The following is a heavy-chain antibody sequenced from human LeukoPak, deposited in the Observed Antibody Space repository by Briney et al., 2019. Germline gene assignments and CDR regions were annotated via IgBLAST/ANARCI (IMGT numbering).Heavy chain of an antibody. V-gene: IGHV4-59*13. CDR2: IDYSGYT. J-gene: IGHJ3*02. CDR3: ASTMGGIAAGAVGDDAFDI. D-gene: IGHD6-13*01. Sequence: KSSETLSLTCTVSGGSISSYYWSWIRQPPGKGLEWIGYIDYSGYTNYNPSLKSRVTISVDTSKNQFSLKLSSVTAADTAVYYCASTMGGIAAGAVGDDAFDIWGQGTMVTVSS. CDR1: GGSISSYY.